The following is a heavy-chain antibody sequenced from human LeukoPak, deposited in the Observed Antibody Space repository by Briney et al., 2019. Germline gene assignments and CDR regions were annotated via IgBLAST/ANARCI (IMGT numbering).Heavy chain of an antibody. CDR2: INHSGST. D-gene: IGHD3-10*01. Sequence: SETLSLTCAVYGGSFSGYYWSWIRQPPGKGLEWIGEINHSGSTNYNPSLKSRVTISVDRSKNQFSLKLSSVTAADTAVYYCARGDYYGSGSIEGWFDPWGQGTLVTVSS. V-gene: IGHV4-34*01. J-gene: IGHJ5*02. CDR3: ARGDYYGSGSIEGWFDP. CDR1: GGSFSGYY.